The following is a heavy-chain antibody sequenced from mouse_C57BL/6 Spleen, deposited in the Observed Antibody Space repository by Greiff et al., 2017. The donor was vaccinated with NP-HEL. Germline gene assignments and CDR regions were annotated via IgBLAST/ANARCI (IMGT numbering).Heavy chain of an antibody. V-gene: IGHV1-7*01. CDR3: ARVYYGYDGAMDY. J-gene: IGHJ4*01. CDR2: INPSSGYT. CDR1: GYTFTSYW. Sequence: VQLQQSGAELAKPGASVKLSCKASGYTFTSYWMHWVKQRPGQGLEWIGYINPSSGYTKYNQKFKDKATLTADKSSSTAYMQLSSLTYEDSAVYYCARVYYGYDGAMDYWGQGTSGTVSS. D-gene: IGHD2-2*01.